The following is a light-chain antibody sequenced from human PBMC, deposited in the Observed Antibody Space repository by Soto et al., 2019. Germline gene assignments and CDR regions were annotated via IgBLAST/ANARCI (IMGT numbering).Light chain of an antibody. V-gene: IGKV1-9*01. CDR1: QGISPY. CDR3: QQLNAYPIT. CDR2: AAS. Sequence: IQLTQSPSSLSASVGDRVTLTCRARQGISPYLAWYQQNPGKAPKLLIYAASTLQSGVPSRFSGSGSGTDFTLTIDSLQPEDFATYYCQQLNAYPITLGQGTRLEIK. J-gene: IGKJ5*01.